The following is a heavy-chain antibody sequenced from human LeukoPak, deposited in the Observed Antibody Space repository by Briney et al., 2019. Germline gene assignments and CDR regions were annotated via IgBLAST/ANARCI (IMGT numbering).Heavy chain of an antibody. J-gene: IGHJ6*03. CDR2: IIPIFGTA. V-gene: IGHV1-69*13. CDR3: ARKGALWFGELFRYMDV. CDR1: GGTFSSYA. D-gene: IGHD3-10*01. Sequence: SVKVSCKASGGTFSSYAISWVRQAPGQGLEWMGGIIPIFGTANYAQKFQGRVTITADESTSTAYMELSSLRSEDTAVYYCARKGALWFGELFRYMDVWGKGTKVTVSS.